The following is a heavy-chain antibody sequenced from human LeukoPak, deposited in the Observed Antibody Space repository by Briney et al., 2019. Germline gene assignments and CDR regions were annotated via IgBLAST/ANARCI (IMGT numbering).Heavy chain of an antibody. CDR2: INWNGGST. Sequence: GSLRLSCAGSGFTFDDYGMSWVRQAPGKGLGWVSGINWNGGSTGYADSVKGRFTISRDNAKNSLYLQMNSLRAEDTALYYCARAKQETYYYDSSGYCFDYWGQGTLVTVSS. CDR1: GFTFDDYG. J-gene: IGHJ4*02. D-gene: IGHD3-22*01. V-gene: IGHV3-20*04. CDR3: ARAKQETYYYDSSGYCFDY.